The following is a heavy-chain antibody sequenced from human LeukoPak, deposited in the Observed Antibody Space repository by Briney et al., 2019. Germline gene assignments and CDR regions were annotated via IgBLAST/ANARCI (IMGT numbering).Heavy chain of an antibody. D-gene: IGHD3/OR15-3a*01. Sequence: GGSLRLSCAASGFTFSSYAMTWVRQAPGTGLEWVSAISGSDVSTYYADSVKGRFTISRDNSKNTLYLQMSSLRAEDTAVYYCARDLDRVRIPPNWFGPWGQGTLVTVSS. CDR3: ARDLDRVRIPPNWFGP. J-gene: IGHJ5*02. CDR1: GFTFSSYA. CDR2: ISGSDVST. V-gene: IGHV3-23*01.